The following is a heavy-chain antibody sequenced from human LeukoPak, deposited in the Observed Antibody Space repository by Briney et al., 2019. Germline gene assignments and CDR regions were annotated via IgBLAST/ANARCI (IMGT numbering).Heavy chain of an antibody. J-gene: IGHJ4*02. D-gene: IGHD4-17*01. CDR3: AKDGYGDYVSDY. CDR1: GFSFDDYG. Sequence: GGSLRLSCAASGFSFDDYGMTWVRQAPGKGLEWVSAISGSGGSTYYADSVKGRFTISRDNSKNTLYLQMNSLRAEDTAVYYCAKDGYGDYVSDYWGQGTLVTVSS. V-gene: IGHV3-23*01. CDR2: ISGSGGST.